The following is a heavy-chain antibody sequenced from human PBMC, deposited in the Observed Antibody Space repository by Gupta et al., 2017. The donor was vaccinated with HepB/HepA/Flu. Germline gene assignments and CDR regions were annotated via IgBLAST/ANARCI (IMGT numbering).Heavy chain of an antibody. J-gene: IGHJ6*02. CDR1: GVTFSSYS. V-gene: IGHV3-21*01. CDR2: ISSSSSYI. CDR3: ARDAYGSGSMDV. Sequence: EVQLVESGGGLVKPGGSLRLPCAASGVTFSSYSMTWVRQAPGKGREWVSSISSSSSYIYYADSVKGRFTISRDNAKNSPYLQMNSLRAEDTAVYYCARDAYGSGSMDVWGQGTTVTVSS. D-gene: IGHD3-10*01.